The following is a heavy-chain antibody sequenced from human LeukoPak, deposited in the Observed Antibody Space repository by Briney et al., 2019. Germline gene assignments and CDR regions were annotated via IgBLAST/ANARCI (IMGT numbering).Heavy chain of an antibody. CDR2: IIPIFGTA. Sequence: SVKVSCKASGGTFSSYAISWVRQAPGQGLEWMGGIIPIFGTANYAQKSQGRVTITADESTSTAYMELSSLRSEDTAVYYCARVRYQVVVIAYDAFDIWGQGTMVTVSS. CDR3: ARVRYQVVVIAYDAFDI. J-gene: IGHJ3*02. CDR1: GGTFSSYA. D-gene: IGHD2-21*01. V-gene: IGHV1-69*01.